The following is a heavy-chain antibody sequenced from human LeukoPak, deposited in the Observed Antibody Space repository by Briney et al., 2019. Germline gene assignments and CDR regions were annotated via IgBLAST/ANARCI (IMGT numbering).Heavy chain of an antibody. V-gene: IGHV3-21*01. Sequence: PGGSLRLSRAASGFTFSSYSMNWVRQAPGKGLEWVSSISSSSSYIYYADSVKGRFTISRDNAKNSLYLQMNSLRAEDTAVYYCARTAIQITMVRGVITKYNWFDPWGQGTLVTVSS. CDR3: ARTAIQITMVRGVITKYNWFDP. CDR2: ISSSSSYI. D-gene: IGHD3-10*01. J-gene: IGHJ5*02. CDR1: GFTFSSYS.